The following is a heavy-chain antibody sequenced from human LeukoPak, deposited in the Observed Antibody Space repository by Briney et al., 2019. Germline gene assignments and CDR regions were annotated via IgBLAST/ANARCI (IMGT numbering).Heavy chain of an antibody. CDR3: ATYYYDTSGYYPVGPYFDF. J-gene: IGHJ4*02. D-gene: IGHD3-22*01. CDR1: GGTFGNYA. CDR2: IGPIFGTA. Sequence: ASVTLSCTASGGTFGNYAISWVRQAPGHGLEWMGGIGPIFGTANYAQNFQGRVTITADKSTSTDYMELSSLRSEDTAVYYCATYYYDTSGYYPVGPYFDFWGQGTLVTVSS. V-gene: IGHV1-69*06.